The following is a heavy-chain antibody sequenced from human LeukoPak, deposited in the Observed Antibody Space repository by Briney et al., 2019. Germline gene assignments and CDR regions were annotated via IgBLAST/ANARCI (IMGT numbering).Heavy chain of an antibody. J-gene: IGHJ4*02. CDR1: GGSSSGYY. CDR3: AGYSGSPRYFDY. Sequence: SETLSLTCAVYGGSSSGYYWSWIRQTPGKGLEWIGEIIHSGSTNYNPSLKSRVTISLDAAKSQFSLKMTSVTAADTAVYYCAGYSGSPRYFDYWGQGTLVTVSS. CDR2: IIHSGST. D-gene: IGHD6-6*01. V-gene: IGHV4-34*12.